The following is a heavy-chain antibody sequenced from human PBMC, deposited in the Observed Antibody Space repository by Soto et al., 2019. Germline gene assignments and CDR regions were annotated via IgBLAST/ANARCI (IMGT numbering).Heavy chain of an antibody. CDR1: GFTFSDYY. Sequence: GGSLRLSCAASGFTFSDYYMSWIRQAPGKGLEWVSYINRYNGVYYAASVKGRFTISRDNAKGSLFLQMDSLRVEDTAFYFCTRDPEALDYWGQGTLVTVSS. J-gene: IGHJ4*02. CDR2: INRYNGV. CDR3: TRDPEALDY. V-gene: IGHV3-11*04.